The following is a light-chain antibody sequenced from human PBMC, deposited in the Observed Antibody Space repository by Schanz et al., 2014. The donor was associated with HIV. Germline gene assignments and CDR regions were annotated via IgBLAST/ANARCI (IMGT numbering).Light chain of an antibody. Sequence: EIVLTQSPGTLSLSPGERVTLSCRASQSVSNNYLAWYRQTPGQPPRLVIFGASNKAAGFSHRFSGSGSGTDFTLTINGLEPEDFAVYYCQQYGRTPYTFGQGTKLEI. CDR1: QSVSNNY. CDR3: QQYGRTPYT. J-gene: IGKJ2*01. CDR2: GAS. V-gene: IGKV3-20*01.